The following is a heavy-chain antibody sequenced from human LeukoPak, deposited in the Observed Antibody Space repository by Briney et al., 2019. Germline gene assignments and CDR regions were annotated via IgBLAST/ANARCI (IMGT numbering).Heavy chain of an antibody. CDR1: GFTFSSYS. Sequence: NPGGSLRLSCAASGFTFSSYSMNWVRQAPGKGLEWVSSISSSSSYIYYADSVKGRFTISRDNAKNSLYLQMNSLRAEDTALYYCARDIVVVPAAIGGYFQHWGQGTLVTVSS. CDR3: ARDIVVVPAAIGGYFQH. D-gene: IGHD2-2*02. CDR2: ISSSSSYI. V-gene: IGHV3-21*01. J-gene: IGHJ1*01.